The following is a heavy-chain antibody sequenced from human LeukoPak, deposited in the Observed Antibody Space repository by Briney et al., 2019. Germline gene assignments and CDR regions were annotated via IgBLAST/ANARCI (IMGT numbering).Heavy chain of an antibody. Sequence: GGSLGLSCAASGFTFSSYWMSWVRQAPGKGLEWVAVIWYDGSNKYYADSVKGRFTISRDNSKNTLYLQMNSLRAEDTAVYYCARAGSGQWLVSWGQGTLVTVSS. D-gene: IGHD6-19*01. J-gene: IGHJ5*02. CDR2: IWYDGSNK. CDR3: ARAGSGQWLVS. CDR1: GFTFSSYW. V-gene: IGHV3-33*08.